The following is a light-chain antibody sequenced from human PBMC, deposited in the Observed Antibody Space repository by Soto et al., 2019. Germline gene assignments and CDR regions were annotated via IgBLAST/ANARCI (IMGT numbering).Light chain of an antibody. J-gene: IGLJ2*01. CDR3: SSYTSSSTGV. Sequence: QSVLTQSASVSGSPGQSITISCTGTSSDVGGYNYVSWYQQHPGKAPKLMIYEVSNRPSGVSNRFSGSKSGNMASLTISRLQADDDAAYYCSSYTSSSTGVFGGGTKVTVL. CDR2: EVS. CDR1: SSDVGGYNY. V-gene: IGLV2-14*01.